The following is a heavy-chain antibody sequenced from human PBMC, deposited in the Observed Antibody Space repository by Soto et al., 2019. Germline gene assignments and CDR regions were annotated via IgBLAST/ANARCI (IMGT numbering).Heavy chain of an antibody. D-gene: IGHD6-13*01. CDR2: INPNDGGT. CDR3: ARVSSQAFDI. V-gene: IGHV1-46*01. Sequence: GASVKVSCKASGYTLTRNHMHWVRQAPGQGLEWMGIINPNDGGTVYAQKFQGRVTMTRDTSTSTVYMEVRNLRSEETAVYYCARVSSQAFDIWGQGIMVTVSS. J-gene: IGHJ3*02. CDR1: GYTLTRNH.